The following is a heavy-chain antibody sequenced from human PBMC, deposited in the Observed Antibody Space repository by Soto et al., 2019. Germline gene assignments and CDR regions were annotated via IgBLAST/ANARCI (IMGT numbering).Heavy chain of an antibody. D-gene: IGHD4-17*01. CDR1: GYNFTSYW. Sequence: GESLKISCKGSGYNFTSYWIAWVRQMPGKGLDWMGIIYPGDSDTRYSPSFQGQVTISADKSINTAYLQWNSLKASDTAMYYCARTATSTTVSMDVWGQGTTVTVSS. J-gene: IGHJ6*02. V-gene: IGHV5-51*01. CDR3: ARTATSTTVSMDV. CDR2: IYPGDSDT.